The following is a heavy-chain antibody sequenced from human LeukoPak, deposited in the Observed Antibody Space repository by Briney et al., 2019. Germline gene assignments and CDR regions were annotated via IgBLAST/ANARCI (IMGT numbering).Heavy chain of an antibody. CDR1: GGTFSSYA. CDR2: IIPIFGTA. D-gene: IGHD3-22*01. J-gene: IGHJ4*02. Sequence: SVKVSCKASGGTFSSYAISWVRQAPGQGLEWMGGIIPIFGTANYAQKFQGRVTITADESTSTAYMELSSLRSEDTAVYYCAREESYYDSSGYYTASFDYWGQGTLVTVSS. CDR3: AREESYYDSSGYYTASFDY. V-gene: IGHV1-69*13.